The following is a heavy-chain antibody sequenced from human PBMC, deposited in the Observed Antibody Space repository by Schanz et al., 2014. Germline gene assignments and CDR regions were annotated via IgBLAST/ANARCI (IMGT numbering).Heavy chain of an antibody. CDR3: ARGLVRYFAY. CDR2: INPNSGAT. D-gene: IGHD2-8*02. V-gene: IGHV1-2*06. Sequence: QVQLVQSGAEVEKPGASVTVSCKASGYMYTSHFLHWVRQAPGQGLEWMGQINPNSGATIYAQNFQGRVTMTRDTSISTAYMELSRLRSDDTAVYYCARGLVRYFAYWGQGTLVTVSS. J-gene: IGHJ4*02. CDR1: GYMYTSHF.